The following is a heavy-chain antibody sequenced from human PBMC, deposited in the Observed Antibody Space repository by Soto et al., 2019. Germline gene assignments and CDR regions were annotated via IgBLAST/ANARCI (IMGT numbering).Heavy chain of an antibody. J-gene: IGHJ4*02. CDR1: GFTFSSYG. CDR3: ARDGYYCSSTSCYYYFDY. V-gene: IGHV3-33*01. Sequence: GGSLRLSCAASGFTFSSYGMHWVRQAPGKXLEWVAVIWYDGSNKYYADSVKGRFTISRDNSKNTLYLQMNSLRAEDTAVYYCARDGYYCSSTSCYYYFDYWGQGTLVTVSS. D-gene: IGHD2-2*01. CDR2: IWYDGSNK.